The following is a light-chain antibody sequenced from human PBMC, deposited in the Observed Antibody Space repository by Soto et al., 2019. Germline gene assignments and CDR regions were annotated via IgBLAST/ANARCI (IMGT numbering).Light chain of an antibody. CDR3: QQHSNWPLT. Sequence: EIVLTQSPATLSLSPGERVTLSRRASQSVSSYLAWYQQKPGQAPRLLIYDASNRATGIPARFSGSGSGTDFTLTISSLEPEDFEVYYCQQHSNWPLTFGQGTRLEIK. J-gene: IGKJ5*01. V-gene: IGKV3-11*01. CDR1: QSVSSY. CDR2: DAS.